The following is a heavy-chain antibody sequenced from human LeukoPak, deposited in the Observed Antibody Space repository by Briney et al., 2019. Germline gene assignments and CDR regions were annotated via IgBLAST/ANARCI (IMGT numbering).Heavy chain of an antibody. J-gene: IGHJ3*02. V-gene: IGHV1-46*01. Sequence: ASVTVSCKASGYTFTSYYMHWVRQAPGQGLEWMGIINPSGGSTSYAQKFQGRVTMTRDTSTSTVYMELSSLRSEDTAVYYCARVKSKAVAGPDAFDIWGQGTMVTVSS. CDR2: INPSGGST. CDR3: ARVKSKAVAGPDAFDI. D-gene: IGHD6-19*01. CDR1: GYTFTSYY.